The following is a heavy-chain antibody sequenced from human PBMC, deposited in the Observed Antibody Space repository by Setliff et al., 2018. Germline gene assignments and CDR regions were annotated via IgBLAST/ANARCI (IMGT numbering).Heavy chain of an antibody. J-gene: IGHJ4*02. V-gene: IGHV3-20*04. CDR1: GFPFDDYG. D-gene: IGHD3-22*01. Sequence: RAGGSLRLSCAASGFPFDDYGMSWVRQLPGKGLEWVSGINWKGDSTGYAESVKGRFTISRDNAKNSLFLQMNSLRVEDTAYYYCARISYDSRGYSTDLEYWGQGTLVTVSS. CDR3: ARISYDSRGYSTDLEY. CDR2: INWKGDST.